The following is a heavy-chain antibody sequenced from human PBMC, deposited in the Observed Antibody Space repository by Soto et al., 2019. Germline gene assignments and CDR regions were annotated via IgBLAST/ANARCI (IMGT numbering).Heavy chain of an antibody. V-gene: IGHV1-3*01. CDR2: INGGNGDT. CDR3: ARDYYYDSSGHFDY. CDR1: GYTFTSYA. J-gene: IGHJ4*02. Sequence: QVQLVQSGAEVKKPGASVTVSCKASGYTFTSYAMHWVRQAPGQRLEWMGWINGGNGDTTYSQKFQGRVPITRDTSASTAFMELSSLRSEDTAVYYCARDYYYDSSGHFDYWGQGTLVTVSS. D-gene: IGHD3-22*01.